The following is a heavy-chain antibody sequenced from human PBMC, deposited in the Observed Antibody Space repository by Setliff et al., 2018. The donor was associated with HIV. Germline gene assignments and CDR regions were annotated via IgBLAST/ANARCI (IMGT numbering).Heavy chain of an antibody. Sequence: SQTLSLTCTVSGAFINESTNYWGWIRQPPGKGLEWIGFTRYSGSTYFRSSLKPRVSISLDTSKNQFSLNLKSVTAADTAMYFCGGTYYNFRSVWGQGTLVTVSS. CDR2: TRYSGST. D-gene: IGHD3-3*01. V-gene: IGHV4-39*07. J-gene: IGHJ4*02. CDR1: GAFINESTNY. CDR3: GGTYYNFRSV.